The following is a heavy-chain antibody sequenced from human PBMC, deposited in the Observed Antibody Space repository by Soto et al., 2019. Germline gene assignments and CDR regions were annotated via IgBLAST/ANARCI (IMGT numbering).Heavy chain of an antibody. D-gene: IGHD4-17*01. CDR1: GYPFTTYD. CDR2: MNPNNGDT. J-gene: IGHJ4*02. CDR3: ARAFSDYAGY. V-gene: IGHV1-8*01. Sequence: QVQLVQSGAEVKKPGASVKVSCKASGYPFTTYDINWLRQAAGQGLEWMGWMNPNNGDTAYAQKFQGRVTMTRDTSISTAYMELTSLRSEDTAVYYCARAFSDYAGYWGQGTLVTVSS.